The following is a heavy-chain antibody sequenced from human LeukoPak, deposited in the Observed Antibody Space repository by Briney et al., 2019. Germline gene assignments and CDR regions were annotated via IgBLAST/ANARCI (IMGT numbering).Heavy chain of an antibody. CDR1: GGSFNGYS. CDR3: ARHESIVVVVAARGFDS. J-gene: IGHJ4*02. Sequence: PSETLSLTCAVYGGSFNGYSWTWIRQPPGKGLEWIGEINHSGSTNYNPSLKSRVAISVDTSKNHFSLKLSSVTAADTAVYYCARHESIVVVVAARGFDSWGQGTLVTVSS. V-gene: IGHV4-34*01. CDR2: INHSGST. D-gene: IGHD2-15*01.